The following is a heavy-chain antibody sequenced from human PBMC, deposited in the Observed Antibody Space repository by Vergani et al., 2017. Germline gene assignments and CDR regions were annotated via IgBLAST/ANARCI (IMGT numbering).Heavy chain of an antibody. Sequence: EVQLLESGGGLVQPGGSLRLSCAASGFTFSSYAMSWVRQAPGKGLEWVSAISGSAGSTYYADSVKGRFTISRDNSKNTLYLQMNSLRAEDTAVYYCAKALGIVVVPAAMRNWGQGTLVTVSS. V-gene: IGHV3-23*01. CDR3: AKALGIVVVPAAMRN. CDR1: GFTFSSYA. CDR2: ISGSAGST. D-gene: IGHD2-2*01. J-gene: IGHJ4*02.